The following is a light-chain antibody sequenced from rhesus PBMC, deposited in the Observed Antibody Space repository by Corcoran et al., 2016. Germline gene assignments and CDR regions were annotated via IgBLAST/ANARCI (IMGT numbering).Light chain of an antibody. J-gene: IGKJ4*01. V-gene: IGKV3S9*01. CDR1: QSVSSY. CDR3: QQYSNWPLT. CDR2: GAS. Sequence: EIVMTQSPATLSLSPGERATLSCRASQSVSSYVAWYQQKPEQAPRLLIYGASSRATGIPDRFSGSGSGTDFTLTISSLEPEDFAVYYCQQYSNWPLTFGGGTKVETK.